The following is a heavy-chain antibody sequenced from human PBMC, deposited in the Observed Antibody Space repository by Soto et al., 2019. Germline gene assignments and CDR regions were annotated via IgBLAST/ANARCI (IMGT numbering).Heavy chain of an antibody. J-gene: IGHJ6*02. Sequence: GESLKISCQGFGYSFSNYWIAWVRQMPGKGLEWMGIIYPGDSDPRYSPSFQGQVGISVDKTTGTAYLQWSSLKASDSAIYYCARHGTLGNAYSLGMDVWGQGTTVTVSS. CDR3: ARHGTLGNAYSLGMDV. CDR1: GYSFSNYW. D-gene: IGHD3-16*01. CDR2: IYPGDSDP. V-gene: IGHV5-51*01.